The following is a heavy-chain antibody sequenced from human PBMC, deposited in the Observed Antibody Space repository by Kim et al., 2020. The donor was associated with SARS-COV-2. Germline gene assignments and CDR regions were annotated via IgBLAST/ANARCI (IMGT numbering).Heavy chain of an antibody. D-gene: IGHD6-19*01. Sequence: GGSLRLSCAASGFTFSRYYMHWVRQAPGKGLVSVSRIYSDGRSTGYADSVKGRFTISRDNAKNTLYLQMNSLRAEDTAVYYCARGVAAPIDDALDIWGQGTMVTVSS. CDR3: ARGVAAPIDDALDI. V-gene: IGHV3-74*01. CDR2: IYSDGRST. CDR1: GFTFSRYY. J-gene: IGHJ3*02.